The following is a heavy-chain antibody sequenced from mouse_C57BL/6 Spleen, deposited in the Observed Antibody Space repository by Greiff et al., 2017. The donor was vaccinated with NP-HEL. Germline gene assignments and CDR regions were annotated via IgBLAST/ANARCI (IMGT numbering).Heavy chain of an antibody. Sequence: QVQLKESGAELVRPGTSVKVSCKASGYAFTNYLIEWVKQRPGQGLEWIGVINPGSGGTNYNEKFKGKATLTADKSSSTAYMQLSSLTSEDSAVYFCARGAGTLWYFDVWGTGTTVTVSS. CDR3: ARGAGTLWYFDV. V-gene: IGHV1-54*01. CDR2: INPGSGGT. J-gene: IGHJ1*03. D-gene: IGHD4-1*01. CDR1: GYAFTNYL.